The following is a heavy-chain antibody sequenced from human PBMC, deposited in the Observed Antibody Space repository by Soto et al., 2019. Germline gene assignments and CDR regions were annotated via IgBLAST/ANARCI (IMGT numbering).Heavy chain of an antibody. Sequence: QITLKESGPTLVKPTQTLTLTCTYSGFSLSTSGVGVGWIRQPPGKALEWLALIYWDDDKRYSPSLNSRLTITKDTSKIQVVRTMINMNPVDTATYYCAHSRRDGYNCLFLDYWGQGTLVTVSS. CDR1: GFSLSTSGVG. D-gene: IGHD5-12*01. CDR3: AHSRRDGYNCLFLDY. CDR2: IYWDDDK. V-gene: IGHV2-5*02. J-gene: IGHJ4*02.